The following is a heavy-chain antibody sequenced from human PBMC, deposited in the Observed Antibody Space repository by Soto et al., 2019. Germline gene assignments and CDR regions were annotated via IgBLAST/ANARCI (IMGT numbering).Heavy chain of an antibody. CDR2: IIPIFGTA. CDR1: GGTFSSYA. V-gene: IGHV1-69*13. D-gene: IGHD6-13*01. Sequence: ASVKVSCKASGGTFSSYAISWVRQAPGQGLEWMGGIIPIFGTANYAQKFQGRVTITADESTSTAYMELSSLRSEDTAVYYCARAPGDEGGIDAFDIWGQGTMVTVSS. CDR3: ARAPGDEGGIDAFDI. J-gene: IGHJ3*02.